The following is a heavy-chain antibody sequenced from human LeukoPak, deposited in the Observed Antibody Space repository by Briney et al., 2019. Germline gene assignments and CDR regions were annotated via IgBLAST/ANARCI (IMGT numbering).Heavy chain of an antibody. CDR3: ARGYLIAVAGTGHY. CDR1: GYTFTRYY. CDR2: INPSGGST. Sequence: GASVKVSCKASGYTFTRYYMYWVRQAPGQGLEWMGIINPSGGSTNYAQKFQGRVTMTRDTSISTAYMELSRLRSDDTAVYYCARGYLIAVAGTGHYWGQGTLVTVSS. J-gene: IGHJ4*02. D-gene: IGHD6-19*01. V-gene: IGHV1-46*01.